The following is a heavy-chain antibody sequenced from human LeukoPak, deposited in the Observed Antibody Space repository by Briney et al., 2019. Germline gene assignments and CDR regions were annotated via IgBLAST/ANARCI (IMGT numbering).Heavy chain of an antibody. J-gene: IGHJ4*02. Sequence: PGGSLRLSCAASGFTFSSYSMNWVRQAPGKGLEWVSYISSSSTIYYADSVKGRFTISRDNAKNSLYLQMNSLRAEDTAVYYCARDGDSSGWYPFDYDYWGQGTLVTVPS. V-gene: IGHV3-48*01. CDR1: GFTFSSYS. D-gene: IGHD6-19*01. CDR2: ISSSSTI. CDR3: ARDGDSSGWYPFDYDY.